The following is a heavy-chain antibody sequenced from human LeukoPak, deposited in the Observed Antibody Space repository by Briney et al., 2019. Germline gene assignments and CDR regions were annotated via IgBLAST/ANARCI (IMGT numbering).Heavy chain of an antibody. V-gene: IGHV4-38-2*01. CDR1: GYSISSGYY. D-gene: IGHD6-13*01. Sequence: PSETLSLTCAVSGYSISSGYYWGWIRQPPGKGLEWIASIYHSGSTYYNPSLKSRVTISVDTSKNQFSLKLSSVTAADTAVYYCARIAAAGAFDYWGQGTLVTVSS. CDR3: ARIAAAGAFDY. CDR2: IYHSGST. J-gene: IGHJ4*02.